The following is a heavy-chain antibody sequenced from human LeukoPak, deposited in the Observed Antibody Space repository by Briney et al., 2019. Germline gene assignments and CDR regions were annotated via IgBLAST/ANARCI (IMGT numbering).Heavy chain of an antibody. CDR2: TYYRSKWYN. V-gene: IGHV6-1*01. D-gene: IGHD6-13*01. CDR1: GDSVSSNSAA. Sequence: SQTLSLTCAISGDSVSSNSAAWNWIRQSPSRGLEWLGRTYYRSKWYNDYAVSVKSRITINPDTSKNQFSLQLNSVTPEDTAVYYCARDSRIEIAAASNWFDPWGQGTLVTVSS. J-gene: IGHJ5*02. CDR3: ARDSRIEIAAASNWFDP.